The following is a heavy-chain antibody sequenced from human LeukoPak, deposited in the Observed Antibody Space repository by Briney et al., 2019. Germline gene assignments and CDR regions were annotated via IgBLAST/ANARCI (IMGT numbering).Heavy chain of an antibody. V-gene: IGHV3-15*01. CDR1: GFTFSNAW. CDR3: TTDSTYGDSLFDY. D-gene: IGHD4-17*01. Sequence: GGSLRLSCAASGFTFSNAWMSWVRQAPGKGLEWVGRIKSKTDGGTTDYAAPVKGRFTISRDDSKNTLYLQMNSLKTEDTAVYYCTTDSTYGDSLFDYWGQGTLVTVSS. CDR2: IKSKTDGGTT. J-gene: IGHJ4*02.